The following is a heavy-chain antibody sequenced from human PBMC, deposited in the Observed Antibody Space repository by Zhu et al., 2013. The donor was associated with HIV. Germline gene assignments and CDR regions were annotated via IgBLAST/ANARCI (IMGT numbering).Heavy chain of an antibody. CDR2: ISAYNGNT. D-gene: IGHD1-7*01. J-gene: IGHJ5*02. V-gene: IGHV1-18*01. CDR3: ARTQGYNWNYVQRRRVEFDP. CDR1: GYTFTSYG. Sequence: QVQLVQSGAEVKKPGASVKVSCKASGYTFTSYGISWVRQAPGQGLEWMGWISAYNGNTNYAQKLQGRVTMTTDTSTSTAYMELRSLRSDDTAVYYCARTQGYNWNYVQRRRVEFDPWGQGTLVTVSS.